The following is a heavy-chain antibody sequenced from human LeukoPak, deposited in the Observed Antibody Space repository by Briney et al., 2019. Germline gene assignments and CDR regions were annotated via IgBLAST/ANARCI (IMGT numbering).Heavy chain of an antibody. D-gene: IGHD2-2*01. J-gene: IGHJ5*02. V-gene: IGHV3-23*01. CDR3: ARETQYCSSTSLGLECTNNWFDP. Sequence: GGSLRLSCAASGFTFSSYAMSWVRQAPGRGLEWVSGISGSGGSTYYADSVKGRFTISRDNSKNTLYLQMNSLRAEDTAVYYCARETQYCSSTSLGLECTNNWFDPWGQGTLVTVSS. CDR2: ISGSGGST. CDR1: GFTFSSYA.